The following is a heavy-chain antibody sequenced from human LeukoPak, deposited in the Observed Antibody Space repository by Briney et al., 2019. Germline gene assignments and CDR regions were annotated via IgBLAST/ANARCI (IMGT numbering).Heavy chain of an antibody. CDR2: ISSSGSTI. CDR3: ARGPYDSSGYYYFYYYYGMDV. CDR1: GFTFSDYY. V-gene: IGHV3-11*04. Sequence: KPGGSLRLSCAASGFTFSDYYMSWIRQAPGKGLEWVSYISSSGSTIYYADSVKGRFTISRDNAKNSLYLQMNSLRDEDTAVYYCARGPYDSSGYYYFYYYYGMDVWGQGTTVTVSS. D-gene: IGHD3-22*01. J-gene: IGHJ6*02.